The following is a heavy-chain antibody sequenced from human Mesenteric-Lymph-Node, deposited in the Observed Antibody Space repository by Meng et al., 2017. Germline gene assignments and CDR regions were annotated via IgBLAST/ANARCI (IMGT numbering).Heavy chain of an antibody. J-gene: IGHJ2*01. V-gene: IGHV4-30-4*01. CDR3: ARGQKGYFDL. Sequence: QVHLQDSRPGLVRPSETRYLTCTVSCGSISSSNYYCRWIRQPPEKGLEWSGHIYNSGSTYYNPSLTSRITISVGTSKNQFSLKLSSVTAADTAVYYCARGQKGYFDLWGRGTLVTVSS. CDR2: IYNSGST. CDR1: CGSISSSNYY.